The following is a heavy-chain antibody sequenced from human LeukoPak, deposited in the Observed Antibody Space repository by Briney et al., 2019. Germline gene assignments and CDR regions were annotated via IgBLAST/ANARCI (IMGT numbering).Heavy chain of an antibody. Sequence: ASVKVSCKASGFIFSNYGINWVRQAPGQGLEWMGIINPSGGSTSYAQKFQGRVTMTKDTSTSTVYMELSSLTSEDTAVYFCARTLYDLLNGDDYWGQGTLVTVSS. CDR2: INPSGGST. CDR1: GFIFSNYG. CDR3: ARTLYDLLNGDDY. J-gene: IGHJ4*02. D-gene: IGHD3-9*01. V-gene: IGHV1-46*01.